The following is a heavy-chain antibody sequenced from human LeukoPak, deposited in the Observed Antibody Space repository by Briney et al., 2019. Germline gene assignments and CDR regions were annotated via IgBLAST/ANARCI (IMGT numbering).Heavy chain of an antibody. CDR1: GYTFTSYY. CDR2: INPSGGST. D-gene: IGHD3-3*01. CDR3: ARDRKDFWSGYYSYFDY. V-gene: IGHV1-46*01. J-gene: IGHJ4*02. Sequence: GASVKVPCKASGYTFTSYYMHWVRQAPGQGLEWMGIINPSGGSTSYAQKFQGRVTMTRDTSTSTVYMELSSLRSEDTAVHYCARDRKDFWSGYYSYFDYWGQGTLVTVSS.